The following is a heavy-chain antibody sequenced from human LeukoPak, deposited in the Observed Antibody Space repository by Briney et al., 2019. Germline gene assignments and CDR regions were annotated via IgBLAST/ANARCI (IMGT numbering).Heavy chain of an antibody. J-gene: IGHJ3*02. Sequence: SETLSLTCTVSGGSISSGGYYWNWIRQHPGKGLEWIGYIYYSGSTYYNPSLKSRVTISVDTSKNQFSLKLSSVTAADTAVYYCARDSSSWYRAFDIWGQGTMVTVSS. V-gene: IGHV4-31*03. CDR2: IYYSGST. D-gene: IGHD6-13*01. CDR1: GGSISSGGYY. CDR3: ARDSSSWYRAFDI.